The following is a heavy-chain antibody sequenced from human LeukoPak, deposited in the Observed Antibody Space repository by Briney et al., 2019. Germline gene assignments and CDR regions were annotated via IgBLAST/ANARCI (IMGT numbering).Heavy chain of an antibody. CDR1: GGSISSYY. J-gene: IGHJ4*02. D-gene: IGHD3-16*01. CDR3: ARHEGILSLLYYFDY. V-gene: IGHV4-59*08. Sequence: PSETLSLTCTVSGGSISSYYWSWIRQPPGKGLEWIGYIYYSGSTNYNPSLKSRVTISVDTSKNQSSLKLSSVTAADTAVYYCARHEGILSLLYYFDYWGQGTLVTVSS. CDR2: IYYSGST.